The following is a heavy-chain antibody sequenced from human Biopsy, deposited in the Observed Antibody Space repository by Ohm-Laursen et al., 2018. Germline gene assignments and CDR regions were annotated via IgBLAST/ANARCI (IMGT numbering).Heavy chain of an antibody. CDR3: ARGRRTSGWPYFDN. J-gene: IGHJ4*02. CDR2: IYSGGNT. Sequence: SETLSLTCTVSGDSLTSGPENWSWIRQSPGHGLEYIGFIYSGGNTNYNPSLKNRVTMSVDTSKNQFYLKLYSVTAADTAVYYCARGRRTSGWPYFDNWGQGALVIVSP. D-gene: IGHD6-19*01. CDR1: GDSLTSGPEN. V-gene: IGHV4-61*01.